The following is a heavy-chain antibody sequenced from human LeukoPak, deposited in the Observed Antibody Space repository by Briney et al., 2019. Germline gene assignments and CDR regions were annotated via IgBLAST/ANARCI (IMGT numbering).Heavy chain of an antibody. D-gene: IGHD6-13*01. CDR1: GFTFNSNG. V-gene: IGHV3-30*02. CDR3: VKDCPGDSSPEGVCHYYMDV. Sequence: QPGGSLRLSCAASGFTFNSNGMHWVRQAPGKGLEGVAFIRYDGNTKYYPDSVKGRFTISRDNSKNTLYLQMNSLRGDDTAVYYCVKDCPGDSSPEGVCHYYMDVWGKGTTVTVAS. CDR2: IRYDGNTK. J-gene: IGHJ6*03.